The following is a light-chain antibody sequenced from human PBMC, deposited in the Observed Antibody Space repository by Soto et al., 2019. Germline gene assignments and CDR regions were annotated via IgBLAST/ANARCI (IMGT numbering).Light chain of an antibody. V-gene: IGLV2-14*01. CDR1: SSDVGGYDY. Sequence: QSALTQPASVSGSPGQSITISCTGNSSDVGGYDYVSWYQQHPGKVPKLMIYDVSNRPSGVSNRFSGSKSGNTASLTISGLRAEDEADYYCSSYTSRNTGGVFGGGTKVTVL. CDR2: DVS. J-gene: IGLJ2*01. CDR3: SSYTSRNTGGV.